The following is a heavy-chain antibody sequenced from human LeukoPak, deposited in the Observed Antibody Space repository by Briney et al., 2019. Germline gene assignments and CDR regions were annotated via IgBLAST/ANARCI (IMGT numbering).Heavy chain of an antibody. D-gene: IGHD2-15*01. CDR2: MNSDESSA. CDR3: AKDLPLEEDIVVVVAATH. Sequence: PGGSLRLSCAASGFTFRSYWMHWVRQGPGKGLVWVSHMNSDESSASYADSVKGRFTISRDNAKNTLYLQMNSLRAEDTAVYYCAKDLPLEEDIVVVVAATHWGQGTLVTVSS. CDR1: GFTFRSYW. J-gene: IGHJ4*02. V-gene: IGHV3-74*01.